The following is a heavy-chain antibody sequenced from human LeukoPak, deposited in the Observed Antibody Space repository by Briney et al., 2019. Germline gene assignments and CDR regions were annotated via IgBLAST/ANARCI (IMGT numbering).Heavy chain of an antibody. CDR2: IRSKTSGGTT. Sequence: GRSLRLSCTASGFTSGDYAMSWVRQAPGKGLDWIGFIRSKTSGGTTEYAASVKGRFTILRDDSKSIAYLQINSLKTEDTAVYYCTRGDGSGSYWGQGTLVTVSS. V-gene: IGHV3-49*04. CDR3: TRGDGSGSY. D-gene: IGHD1-26*01. J-gene: IGHJ4*02. CDR1: GFTSGDYA.